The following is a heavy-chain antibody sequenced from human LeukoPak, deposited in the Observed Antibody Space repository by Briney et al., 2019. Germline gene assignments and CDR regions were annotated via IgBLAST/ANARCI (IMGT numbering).Heavy chain of an antibody. V-gene: IGHV3-7*01. CDR2: IKQDGSEK. CDR3: ARQSSGRYSGPFDY. Sequence: GGSLRLSCAASGFTFSSYWMSWVRQAPGRGLEWVASIKQDGSEKYYVDSVKGRFTISRDNAKNSLYLQMSSLRAEDTAVYYCARQSSGRYSGPFDYWGLGTLVTVSS. J-gene: IGHJ4*02. D-gene: IGHD1-26*01. CDR1: GFTFSSYW.